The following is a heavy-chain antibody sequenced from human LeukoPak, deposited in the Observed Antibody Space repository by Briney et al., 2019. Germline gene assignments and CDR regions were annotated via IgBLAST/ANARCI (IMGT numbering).Heavy chain of an antibody. CDR1: GFTFSSYG. Sequence: GGSLRLSCAASGFTFSSYGMHWVRQAPGKGLEWVAVIWYDGSNKYYGDSVKGRFTISRDNAQSSLYLQMNSLRAEDTAVYYCAKGPMVRGVIPGTDYWGQGTLVTVSS. D-gene: IGHD3-10*01. J-gene: IGHJ4*02. V-gene: IGHV3-33*03. CDR2: IWYDGSNK. CDR3: AKGPMVRGVIPGTDY.